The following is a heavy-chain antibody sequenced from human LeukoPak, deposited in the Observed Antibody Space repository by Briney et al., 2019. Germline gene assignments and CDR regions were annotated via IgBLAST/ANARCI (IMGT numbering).Heavy chain of an antibody. D-gene: IGHD6-6*01. CDR1: GFTFDDYA. V-gene: IGHV3-9*01. J-gene: IGHJ4*02. CDR3: AKAGGSGYSSSSIDY. Sequence: GGSLRLSCAASGFTFDDYAMHWVRQAPGKGLEWVSGISWNSGGIGYADSVKGRFTISRDNAKNSLYLQMNSLRAEDTALYYCAKAGGSGYSSSSIDYWGQGTLVTVSS. CDR2: ISWNSGGI.